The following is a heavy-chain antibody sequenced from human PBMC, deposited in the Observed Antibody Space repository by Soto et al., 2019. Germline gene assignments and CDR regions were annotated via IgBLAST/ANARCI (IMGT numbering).Heavy chain of an antibody. Sequence: GGSLRLSCAASGFTFSSYAMSWVRQAPGKGLEWVSAISGSGGSTYYADSVKGRFTISRDNSKNTLYLQMNSLRAEDTAVYYCAKVWAAARLSHYFDYWGQGTLVTVSS. V-gene: IGHV3-23*01. CDR1: GFTFSSYA. CDR3: AKVWAAARLSHYFDY. D-gene: IGHD6-13*01. CDR2: ISGSGGST. J-gene: IGHJ4*02.